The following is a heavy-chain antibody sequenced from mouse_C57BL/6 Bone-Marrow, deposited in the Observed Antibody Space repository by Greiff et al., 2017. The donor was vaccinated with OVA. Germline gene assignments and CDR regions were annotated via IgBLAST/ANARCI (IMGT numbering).Heavy chain of an antibody. CDR3: ARQGYYGSSPYWYFDV. CDR1: GFTFSDYG. CDR2: ISNLAYSI. V-gene: IGHV5-15*01. J-gene: IGHJ1*03. D-gene: IGHD1-1*01. Sequence: EVQRVESGGGLVQPGGSLKLSCAASGFTFSDYGMAWVRQAPRKGPEWVAFISNLAYSIYYADTVTGRFTISRETAKNTLYLEMSSLRSEDTAMYYCARQGYYGSSPYWYFDVWGTGTTVTVSS.